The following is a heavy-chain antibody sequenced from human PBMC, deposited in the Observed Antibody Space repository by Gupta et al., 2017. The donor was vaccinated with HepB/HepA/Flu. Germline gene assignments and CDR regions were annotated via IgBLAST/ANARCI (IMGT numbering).Heavy chain of an antibody. CDR2: IYWNDDE. J-gene: IGHJ4*02. Sequence: QITLKESGPTLVKPTQTLTLTCTFSGFSLRTSGLGVGWIRQPPGKALEWLTVIYWNDDERHSPSLKSRLTITQGTSKNQVVLTLSNVDPIDTATYYCAHYRGGVYSGAGYFGYWGQGILVTVSS. CDR3: AHYRGGVYSGAGYFGY. V-gene: IGHV2-5*01. D-gene: IGHD6-19*01. CDR1: GFSLRTSGLG.